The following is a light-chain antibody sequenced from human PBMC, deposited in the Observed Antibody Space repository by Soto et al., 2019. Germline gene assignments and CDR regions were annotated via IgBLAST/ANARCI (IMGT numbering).Light chain of an antibody. CDR2: KAS. V-gene: IGKV1-5*03. Sequence: DIPMTKAPSTLSGSVGGRVTITCRASQTISSWLAWYQQKPGKAPKLLIYKASTLKSGVPSRFSGSGSGTEFTLTISSLQPDDFATYYCQQYNSYSEAFGQGTKVDIK. CDR1: QTISSW. J-gene: IGKJ1*01. CDR3: QQYNSYSEA.